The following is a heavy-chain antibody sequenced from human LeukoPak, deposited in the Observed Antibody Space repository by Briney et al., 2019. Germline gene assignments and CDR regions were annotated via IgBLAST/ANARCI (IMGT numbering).Heavy chain of an antibody. D-gene: IGHD3-10*01. J-gene: IGHJ4*02. CDR1: GFTFSRYW. CDR3: VRLLDLDY. CDR2: INSDGSVT. Sequence: GGSLRLSCAASGFTFSRYWMHWVRQAPGKGLVWVSRINSDGSVTDYADPVKGRFTISRDNAENTLYLQMNSLKAEDTAVYYCVRLLDLDYWGQGTLVTVSS. V-gene: IGHV3-74*01.